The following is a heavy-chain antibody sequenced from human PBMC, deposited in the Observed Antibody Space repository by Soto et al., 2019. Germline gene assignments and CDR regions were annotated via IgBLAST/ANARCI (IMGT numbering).Heavy chain of an antibody. CDR2: ISNNGGTT. CDR1: GFTFSSYA. J-gene: IGHJ4*02. D-gene: IGHD3-16*01. Sequence: EVQLLESGVGLLQPGGSLRLSFSASGFTFSSYAMSWVRQAPGKGLEWVSTISNNGGTTYDADSVKGRFTISRDNSKNTLYLQMNSLRAEDTAVYYCLMGYFFDYWGQGTLVTVSP. CDR3: LMGYFFDY. V-gene: IGHV3-23*01.